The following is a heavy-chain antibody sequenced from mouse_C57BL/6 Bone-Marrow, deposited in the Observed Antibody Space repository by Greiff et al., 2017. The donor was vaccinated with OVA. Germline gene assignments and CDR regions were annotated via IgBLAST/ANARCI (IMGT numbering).Heavy chain of an antibody. D-gene: IGHD2-5*01. CDR2: IDPENGDT. Sequence: VQLKESGAELVRPGASVKLSCTASGFNIKDDYMHWVKPRPEQGLEWIGWIDPENGDTEYASKFQGKATITADTSSNTAYLQLSSLTSEDTAVYYCTTSDYSNYFWGQGTTLTVSS. CDR3: TTSDYSNYF. J-gene: IGHJ2*01. V-gene: IGHV14-4*01. CDR1: GFNIKDDY.